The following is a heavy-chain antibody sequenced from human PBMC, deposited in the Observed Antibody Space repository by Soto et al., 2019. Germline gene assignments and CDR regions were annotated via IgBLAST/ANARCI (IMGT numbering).Heavy chain of an antibody. Sequence: GGSLRLSCAASGFTFSSYGMHWVRQAPGKGLEWVAVISYDGSNKYYADSVKGRFTISRDNSKNTLYLQMNSLRAEDTAVYYCAKVRYDSSGYPLDYWGQGTLVTVSS. D-gene: IGHD3-22*01. J-gene: IGHJ4*02. CDR2: ISYDGSNK. V-gene: IGHV3-30*18. CDR3: AKVRYDSSGYPLDY. CDR1: GFTFSSYG.